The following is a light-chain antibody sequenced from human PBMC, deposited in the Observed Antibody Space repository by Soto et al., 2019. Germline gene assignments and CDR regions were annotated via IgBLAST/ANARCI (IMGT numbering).Light chain of an antibody. V-gene: IGKV2-29*03. CDR1: PSLLHSDGKTY. CDR2: EVS. CDR3: MQAIDIPWT. Sequence: ILMTQTPLSLSIIPGQTASISCKSSPSLLHSDGKTYFYWYVQKAGQAPQPLIYEVSNQFSGVPERFSGSGSRTDFTLKISRVEADDGGIYYCMQAIDIPWTFSQGTKVGIK. J-gene: IGKJ1*01.